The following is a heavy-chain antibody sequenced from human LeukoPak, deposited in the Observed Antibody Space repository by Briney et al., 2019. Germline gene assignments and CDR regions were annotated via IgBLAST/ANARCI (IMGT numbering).Heavy chain of an antibody. CDR1: GFTVSSNY. CDR3: ARDGTYYYDSSGYYLDAFDI. V-gene: IGHV3-66*01. Sequence: GGSLRLSCAASGFTVSSNYMSWVRQAPGKGLEWVSVIYSGGSTYYADSVKGRFTISRDNSKNTLYLQMNSLRAEDTAVYYCARDGTYYYDSSGYYLDAFDIWGQGTMVTVSS. D-gene: IGHD3-22*01. J-gene: IGHJ3*02. CDR2: IYSGGST.